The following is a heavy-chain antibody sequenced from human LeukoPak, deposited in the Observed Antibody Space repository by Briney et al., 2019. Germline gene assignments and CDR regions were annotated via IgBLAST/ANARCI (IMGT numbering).Heavy chain of an antibody. V-gene: IGHV3-11*04. Sequence: GGSLRLSCAASGFTFSDYYMSWIRQAPGKGLEWVSYISSSGSTIYYADSVKGRFTISRDNAKNSLYLQMNSLRAEDTAVYYCARRISTYDSSGYSTGDAFDFWGQGILVTVSS. J-gene: IGHJ4*02. CDR2: ISSSGSTI. CDR1: GFTFSDYY. CDR3: ARRISTYDSSGYSTGDAFDF. D-gene: IGHD3-22*01.